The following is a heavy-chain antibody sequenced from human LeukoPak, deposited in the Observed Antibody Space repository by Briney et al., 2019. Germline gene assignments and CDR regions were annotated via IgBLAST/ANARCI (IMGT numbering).Heavy chain of an antibody. CDR3: VREGNELLSKNFDY. D-gene: IGHD2-21*02. V-gene: IGHV1-2*02. Sequence: GASVKVSCKASGFTFTGYYIHRVRQAPGQGLEWMGYINPHSGGTSSPQKFQGRVTMTTDTSISAAYMELSSLISDDTAMYYCVREGNELLSKNFDYWGQGTLVTVSS. CDR2: INPHSGGT. CDR1: GFTFTGYY. J-gene: IGHJ4*02.